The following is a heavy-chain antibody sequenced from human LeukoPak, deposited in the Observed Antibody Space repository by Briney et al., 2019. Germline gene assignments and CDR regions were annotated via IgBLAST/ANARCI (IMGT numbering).Heavy chain of an antibody. CDR1: GYTFTANY. D-gene: IGHD2/OR15-2a*01. CDR3: ARHRCKTTSGSEDTDAFDM. V-gene: IGHV1-2*02. Sequence: ASVKVSCKTSGYTFTANYMQWVRQAPGQGLEWMGWINPNSGATKYAQKFQGRVTMTRDTSISTAYMELSRLRSDDTAVYYCARHRCKTTSGSEDTDAFDMWGQGTMVTVSS. J-gene: IGHJ3*02. CDR2: INPNSGAT.